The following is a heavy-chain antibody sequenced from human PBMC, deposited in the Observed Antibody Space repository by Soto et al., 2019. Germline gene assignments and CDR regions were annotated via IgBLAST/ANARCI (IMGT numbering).Heavy chain of an antibody. V-gene: IGHV3-66*01. CDR1: GFTVSSNY. CDR3: ARDPITMVRGVMV. D-gene: IGHD3-10*01. Sequence: PGGSLRLSCAASGFTVSSNYMSWVRQAPGKGLEWVSVIYSGGSTYYADSVKGRFTISRDNSKNTLYLQMNSLRAEDTAVYYCARDPITMVRGVMVWGQGTLVTVSS. J-gene: IGHJ4*02. CDR2: IYSGGST.